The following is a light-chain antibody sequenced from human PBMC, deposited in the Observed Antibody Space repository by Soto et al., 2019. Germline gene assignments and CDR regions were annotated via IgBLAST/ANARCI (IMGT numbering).Light chain of an antibody. CDR2: DVS. CDR3: CSYAGSYTSYV. J-gene: IGLJ1*01. V-gene: IGLV2-11*01. Sequence: QSALTQPRSVSGSPGQSVTISCTGTSSDVGGYNYVSWYQQHPGKAPKLMIYDVSKRPSGVPDRFSGSKSGNTASLTISGLQAEHEADYYCCSYAGSYTSYVFGTGTKLTVL. CDR1: SSDVGGYNY.